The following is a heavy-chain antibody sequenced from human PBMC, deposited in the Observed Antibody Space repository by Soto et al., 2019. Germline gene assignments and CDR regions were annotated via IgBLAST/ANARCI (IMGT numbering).Heavy chain of an antibody. CDR1: GFTFSGSA. D-gene: IGHD5-12*01. V-gene: IGHV3-73*01. CDR2: IRSKANSYAT. CDR3: TRRAEGYSGYDYAFDI. J-gene: IGHJ3*02. Sequence: GGSLRLSCAASGFTFSGSAMHWVRQASGKGLEWVGRIRSKANSYATAYAASVKGRFTISRDDSKNTAYLQMNSLKTEDTAVYYCTRRAEGYSGYDYAFDIWGQGTMVTVSS.